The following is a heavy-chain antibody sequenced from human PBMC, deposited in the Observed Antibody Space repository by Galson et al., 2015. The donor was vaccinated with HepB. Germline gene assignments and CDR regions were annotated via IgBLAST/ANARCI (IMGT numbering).Heavy chain of an antibody. CDR2: ISYDGSNK. D-gene: IGHD4-17*01. V-gene: IGHV3-30*18. Sequence: SLRLSCAASGFTFSSYGMHWVRQAPGKGLEWVAVISYDGSNKYYADSVKGRFTISRDNSKNTLYLQMNSLRAEDTAVYYCAKDPRGTVTGIDFDYWGQGTLVTVSS. CDR1: GFTFSSYG. CDR3: AKDPRGTVTGIDFDY. J-gene: IGHJ4*02.